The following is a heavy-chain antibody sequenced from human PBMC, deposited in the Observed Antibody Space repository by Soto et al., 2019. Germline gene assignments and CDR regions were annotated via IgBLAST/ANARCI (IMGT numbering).Heavy chain of an antibody. CDR1: GYSFSTYW. CDR2: IYPGDSDT. CDR3: ARHHGSGSYYPFDY. D-gene: IGHD3-10*01. Sequence: PGESLKISCKGSGYSFSTYWIAWVRQMPGKGLEWMGVIYPGDSDTRYSPSFQGQVTISADKYFNTAYLQWSSLKASDSAMYYCARHHGSGSYYPFDYWGQGTLVTVSS. V-gene: IGHV5-51*01. J-gene: IGHJ4*02.